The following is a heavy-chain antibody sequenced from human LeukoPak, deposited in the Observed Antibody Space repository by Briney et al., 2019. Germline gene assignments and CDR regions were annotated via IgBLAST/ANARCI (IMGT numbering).Heavy chain of an antibody. D-gene: IGHD3-22*01. V-gene: IGHV1-2*02. CDR2: INPNSGGT. Sequence: GASVKVSCKASGYTFTGYYMHWVRQAPGQGLEWMGWINPNSGGTNYAQKFQGRVTMTRDTSISTAYMELSRLRSDDTAVYYCARFRRGDSSGYGPGNHFDYWGQGTLVTVSS. CDR1: GYTFTGYY. CDR3: ARFRRGDSSGYGPGNHFDY. J-gene: IGHJ4*02.